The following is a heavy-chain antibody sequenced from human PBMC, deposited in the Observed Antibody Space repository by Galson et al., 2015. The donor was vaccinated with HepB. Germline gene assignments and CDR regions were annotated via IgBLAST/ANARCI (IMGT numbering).Heavy chain of an antibody. Sequence: SLRLSCAAYGFIVRSNYLSWVRQAPGKGLEWVAALYIDETPYYAGSVKGRFTISRSDSNNTVFLQMNSLGTDDTAVYHCARTLTSGVFDYWGQGTLVPVSS. CDR2: LYIDETP. CDR3: ARTLTSGVFDY. J-gene: IGHJ4*02. CDR1: GFIVRSNY. D-gene: IGHD4-11*01. V-gene: IGHV3-66*01.